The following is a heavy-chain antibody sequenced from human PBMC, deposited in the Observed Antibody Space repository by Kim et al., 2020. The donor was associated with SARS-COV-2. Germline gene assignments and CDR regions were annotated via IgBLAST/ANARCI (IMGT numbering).Heavy chain of an antibody. Sequence: GGSLRLSCAASGFSFSSYAMNWVRQAPGKGLEWVSVISASVGTTYYADSVKGRFTISRDNSKNTLYLQMNSLRAEDTAVYYCATDRQAQSPWIDYCGQGT. CDR3: ATDRQAQSPWIDY. CDR2: ISASVGTT. J-gene: IGHJ4*02. CDR1: GFSFSSYA. V-gene: IGHV3-23*01. D-gene: IGHD3-3*01.